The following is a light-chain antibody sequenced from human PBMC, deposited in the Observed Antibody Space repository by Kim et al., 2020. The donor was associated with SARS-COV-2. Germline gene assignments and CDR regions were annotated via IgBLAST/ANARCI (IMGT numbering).Light chain of an antibody. CDR1: SLRSYY. CDR3: NSRESSANHWM. J-gene: IGLJ3*02. CDR2: GKN. V-gene: IGLV3-19*01. Sequence: ALGQTVRITCQGDSLRSYYASWYQQKPGQAPVLVFYGKNNRPSGIPDRFSGSYSGNTASLTITAAQAEDEADYYCNSRESSANHWMFGGGIKLTVL.